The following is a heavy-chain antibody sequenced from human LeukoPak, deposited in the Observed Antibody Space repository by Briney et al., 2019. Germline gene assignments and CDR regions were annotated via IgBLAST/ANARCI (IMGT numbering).Heavy chain of an antibody. V-gene: IGHV4-4*07. D-gene: IGHD6-13*01. J-gene: IGHJ4*02. CDR3: ARGRGSSWYYFDS. CDR1: GGSISSYY. CDR2: IYTSGST. Sequence: SETLSLTCTVSGGSISSYYWSWIRQPAGKGLEWIGRIYTSGSTNYNPSLKGRVTMTVDTSKNQFSLNLSSVTAADTAVYYCARGRGSSWYYFDSWGQGTLVTVSS.